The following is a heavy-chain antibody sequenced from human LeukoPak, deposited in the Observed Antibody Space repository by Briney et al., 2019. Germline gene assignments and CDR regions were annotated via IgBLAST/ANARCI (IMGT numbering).Heavy chain of an antibody. CDR1: GGSITSYY. CDR2: IYYSGST. V-gene: IGHV4-59*01. CDR3: ARETAYCGGDCFTLPDY. J-gene: IGHJ4*02. Sequence: SETLSLTCTVSGGSITSYYWSWIRQPPGKGLEWIGYIYYSGSTNYNPSLKSRVTISVDTSKNQFSLKLSSVTAADSAVYYCARETAYCGGDCFTLPDYWGQGTVVSV. D-gene: IGHD2-21*02.